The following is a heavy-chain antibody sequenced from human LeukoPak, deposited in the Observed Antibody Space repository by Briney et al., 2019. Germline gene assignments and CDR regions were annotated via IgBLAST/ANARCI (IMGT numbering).Heavy chain of an antibody. J-gene: IGHJ4*02. V-gene: IGHV4-30-2*01. CDR2: IYHSRTT. CDR1: GGSICSGGYY. D-gene: IGHD6-13*01. CDR3: ARGGGSWPDY. Sequence: SQTLSLTCTVSGGSICSGGYYWRWIRQPPGKGLEWIGYIYHSRTTYHNPSLKSRVSISVDTSKNQFSLRLSSVTAADTAVYYCARGGGSWPDYWGQGTLVTVSS.